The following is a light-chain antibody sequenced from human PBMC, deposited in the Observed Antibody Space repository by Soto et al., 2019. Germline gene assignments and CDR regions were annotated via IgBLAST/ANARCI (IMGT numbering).Light chain of an antibody. Sequence: EIVLTQSPGTLSLSPGERAILSCRASQSVSSRSVAWYQQKPGQAPRLLIYGGSSRATGIPDRFSGSGSGTDFTLTISRLEPEDFAVHYCQQYGDSPWTFGQGTKVEIK. CDR3: QQYGDSPWT. V-gene: IGKV3-20*01. CDR1: QSVSSRS. CDR2: GGS. J-gene: IGKJ1*01.